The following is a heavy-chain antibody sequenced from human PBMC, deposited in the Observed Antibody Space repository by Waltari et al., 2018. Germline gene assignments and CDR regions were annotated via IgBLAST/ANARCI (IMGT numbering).Heavy chain of an antibody. CDR2: VDPEDGET. D-gene: IGHD4-17*01. CDR1: GYTCTDYY. CDR3: ATGLDYHGVG. Sequence: EVRLVQSGAEVKTAGATVKLSCMVSGYTCTDYYMHWVQQAAGKGLEWMGLVDPEDGETIYAEKFQGRVTITADTSTDTAYMELSSLRSEDTAVYYCATGLDYHGVGWGQGTLVTVSS. J-gene: IGHJ4*02. V-gene: IGHV1-69-2*01.